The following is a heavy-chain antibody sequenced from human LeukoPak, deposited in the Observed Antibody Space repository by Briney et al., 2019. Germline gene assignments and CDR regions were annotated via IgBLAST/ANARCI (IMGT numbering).Heavy chain of an antibody. V-gene: IGHV4-34*01. CDR1: GGSFSGYY. Sequence: SETLSLTCAVYGGSFSGYYWSWIRQPPGKGLEWIGEINHSGSTNYNPSLKSRVTISVDTSKNQFSLKLSSVTAADTAVYYCARGHGSSGWFGYWGQGNLVTVSS. D-gene: IGHD6-19*01. J-gene: IGHJ4*02. CDR2: INHSGST. CDR3: ARGHGSSGWFGY.